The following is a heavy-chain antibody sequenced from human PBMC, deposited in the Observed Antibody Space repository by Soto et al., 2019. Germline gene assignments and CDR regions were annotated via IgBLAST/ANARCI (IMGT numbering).Heavy chain of an antibody. V-gene: IGHV1-18*01. D-gene: IGHD3-3*01. CDR3: ARDHRAPAYYDFWSGYYTYYFDY. CDR1: GYTFTSYG. Sequence: ASVKVSCKASGYTFTSYGISWVRQAPGQGLEWMGWISAYNGNTNYAQKLQGRVTMTTDTSTSTAYMELRSLRSDGTAVYYCARDHRAPAYYDFWSGYYTYYFDYWGQGTLVTVSS. J-gene: IGHJ4*02. CDR2: ISAYNGNT.